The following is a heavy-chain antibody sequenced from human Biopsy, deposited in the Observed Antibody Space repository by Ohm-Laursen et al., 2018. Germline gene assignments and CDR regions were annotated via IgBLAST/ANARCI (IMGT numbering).Heavy chain of an antibody. V-gene: IGHV1-46*01. D-gene: IGHD6-19*01. CDR1: GYSFTSYY. Sequence: GASVKVSCKISGYSFTSYYMHWVRQAPGQGLEWMGMINPSGSTTSYPQIFQGRVTMTRDTSKSTVYMELSSLRSADTAVYFCARNTGWYGDLYYFDYWGQGTLVTVSS. CDR2: INPSGSTT. J-gene: IGHJ4*02. CDR3: ARNTGWYGDLYYFDY.